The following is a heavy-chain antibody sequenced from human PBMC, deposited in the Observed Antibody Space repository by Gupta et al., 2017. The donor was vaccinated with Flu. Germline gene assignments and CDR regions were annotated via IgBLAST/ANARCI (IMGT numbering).Heavy chain of an antibody. Sequence: QVQLQPSGAGLLKHSEPLSLTCADFGGSLSGYYWCWIRPPPGQGLEWIGEINHSGSTNYDPSLKSRVTISVDTSKNQVSLKLSSVTAADTAVYYCARVRTVTRGGVYYYYYMDVWGKGTTVTVSS. CDR3: ARVRTVTRGGVYYYYYMDV. D-gene: IGHD1-1*01. CDR2: INHSGST. CDR1: GGSLSGYY. V-gene: IGHV4-34*01. J-gene: IGHJ6*03.